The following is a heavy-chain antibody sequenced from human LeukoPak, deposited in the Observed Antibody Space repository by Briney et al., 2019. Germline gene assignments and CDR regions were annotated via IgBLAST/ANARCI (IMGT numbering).Heavy chain of an antibody. CDR2: INPSGGST. V-gene: IGHV1-46*01. Sequence: GASVKVSCKVSGYTLTELSMHWVRQAPGQGLEWMGIINPSGGSTTYAQKFQGRVTMTRDTSTSTVYMELSSLRSEDTAVYYCARGLVRGMISSLRRSPPHDYWGQGTLVTVSS. D-gene: IGHD3-10*01. CDR3: ARGLVRGMISSLRRSPPHDY. J-gene: IGHJ4*02. CDR1: GYTLTELS.